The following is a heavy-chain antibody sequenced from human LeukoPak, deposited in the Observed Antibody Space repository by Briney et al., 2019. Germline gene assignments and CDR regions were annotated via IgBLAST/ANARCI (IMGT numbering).Heavy chain of an antibody. D-gene: IGHD6-19*01. CDR1: GFSFSNHW. V-gene: IGHV3-74*03. J-gene: IGHJ4*02. CDR2: INSYGSST. CDR3: TREGRYSGCEY. Sequence: GGSLRLSCAASGFSFSNHWMHWVRQVPGKGLVWVSRINSYGSSTTYADSVKGRFTISRDNAKNTLYLQMNSLRDEDTAVYYCTREGRYSGCEYWGQGTLVTVSS.